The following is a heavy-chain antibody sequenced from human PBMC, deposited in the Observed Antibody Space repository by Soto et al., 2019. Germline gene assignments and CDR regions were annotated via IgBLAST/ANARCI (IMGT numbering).Heavy chain of an antibody. CDR2: INAGNGNT. CDR3: ARASFKVADFDY. Sequence: ASVKVSCKASGYTFTSYAMHWLRQAPGQRLEWMGWINAGNGNTKYSQKFQGRVTITRDTSASTAYMELSSLRSEDTAVYYCARASFKVADFDYWGQGTLVTVSS. V-gene: IGHV1-3*01. D-gene: IGHD5-12*01. CDR1: GYTFTSYA. J-gene: IGHJ4*02.